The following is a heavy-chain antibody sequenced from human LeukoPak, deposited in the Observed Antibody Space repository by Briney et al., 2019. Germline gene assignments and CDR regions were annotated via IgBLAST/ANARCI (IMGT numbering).Heavy chain of an antibody. J-gene: IGHJ4*02. CDR2: MNPNSGNT. D-gene: IGHD6-13*01. V-gene: IGHV1-8*01. CDR1: GYTFTSYD. Sequence: ASVKVSCKASGYTFTSYDINWVRQATGQGLEWMGWMNPNSGNTGYAQKFQGRVTMTRNISISTAYMELSSLRSEDTAVYYCARVGSIAAAGSLILPDYWGQGTLVTVSS. CDR3: ARVGSIAAAGSLILPDY.